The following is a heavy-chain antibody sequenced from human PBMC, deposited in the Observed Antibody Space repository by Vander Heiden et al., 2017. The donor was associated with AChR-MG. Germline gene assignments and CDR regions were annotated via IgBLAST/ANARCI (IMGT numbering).Heavy chain of an antibody. D-gene: IGHD3-3*01. CDR2: IWYDGSNK. Sequence: QVQLVESGGGVVAPGRSLRLSRPASGLTFSSYGMHWVRQAPGKGLEWVAVIWYDGSNKYYADSVKGRFTISRDNSKNTLYLQMNSLRAEDTAVYYCATHPDDFWSGYFDYWGQGTLVTVSS. V-gene: IGHV3-33*01. CDR1: GLTFSSYG. CDR3: ATHPDDFWSGYFDY. J-gene: IGHJ4*02.